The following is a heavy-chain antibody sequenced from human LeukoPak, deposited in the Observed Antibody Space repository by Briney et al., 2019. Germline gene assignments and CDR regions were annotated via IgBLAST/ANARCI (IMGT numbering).Heavy chain of an antibody. Sequence: GGSLRLSCAASGFTFSSYGMHWVRQAPGKGLEWVAFIRYDGSNKYYADSVKGRFTISRDNSKNTLYLQMNSLRAEDTAVYYCARDSIAVAGTRGYYYYYMDVWGKGTTVTVSS. J-gene: IGHJ6*03. D-gene: IGHD6-19*01. CDR2: IRYDGSNK. V-gene: IGHV3-30*02. CDR1: GFTFSSYG. CDR3: ARDSIAVAGTRGYYYYYMDV.